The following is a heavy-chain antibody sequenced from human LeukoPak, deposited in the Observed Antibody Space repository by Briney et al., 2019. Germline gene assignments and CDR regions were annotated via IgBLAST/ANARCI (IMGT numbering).Heavy chain of an antibody. CDR1: GFTFSSYS. CDR3: ARDSSSWEGDYYYYYMDV. D-gene: IGHD6-13*01. CDR2: ISSSSSYI. V-gene: IGHV3-21*01. J-gene: IGHJ6*03. Sequence: KTGGSLRLSCAASGFTFSSYSMNWVRQAPGKGLEWVSSISSSSSYIYYADSVKGRFTISRDNAKNSLYLQMNSLRAEDTAVYYCARDSSSWEGDYYYYYMDVWGKGTTVTVSS.